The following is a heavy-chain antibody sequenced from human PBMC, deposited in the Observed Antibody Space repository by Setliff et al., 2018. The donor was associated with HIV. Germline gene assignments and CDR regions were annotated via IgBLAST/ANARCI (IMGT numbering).Heavy chain of an antibody. CDR3: ARELAYGGYDYFDY. V-gene: IGHV4-28*03. CDR2: IYYSGSI. Sequence: SETLSLTCAVSGYSISSTNWWGWLRQPPGKGLEWIGYIYYSGSINYNPSLKSRVTMAVDTSKNQFSLKLNSVIAADTAVYYCARELAYGGYDYFDYWGQGILVTVSS. J-gene: IGHJ4*01. CDR1: GYSISSTNW. D-gene: IGHD5-12*01.